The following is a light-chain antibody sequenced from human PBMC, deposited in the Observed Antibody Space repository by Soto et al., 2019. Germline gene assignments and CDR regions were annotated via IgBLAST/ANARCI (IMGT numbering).Light chain of an antibody. J-gene: IGKJ5*01. V-gene: IGKV1-9*01. Sequence: DIKLTQSPSFVSASVGDRVTITCRASQGISSYLAWYQQKPGKAPKLLIYAASTLQSGIPSRFSGSGSGTEFTLKISSLQPEDFATYYCQQLNSYPITFGQGTRLEIK. CDR1: QGISSY. CDR2: AAS. CDR3: QQLNSYPIT.